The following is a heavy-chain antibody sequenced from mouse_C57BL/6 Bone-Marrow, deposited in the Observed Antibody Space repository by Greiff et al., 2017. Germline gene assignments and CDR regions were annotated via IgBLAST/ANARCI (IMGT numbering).Heavy chain of an antibody. CDR1: GFTFSSYA. V-gene: IGHV5-4*03. Sequence: EVKLVESGGGLVKPGGSLKLSCAASGFTFSSYAMSWVRQTPEKRLEWVATISDGGSYTYYPDNVKVRFTIARDNAKNNLYLQMSHLKSEDTSMYYCARVSTMVTPYAMDYWGQGTSVTVSS. CDR3: ARVSTMVTPYAMDY. D-gene: IGHD2-1*01. CDR2: ISDGGSYT. J-gene: IGHJ4*01.